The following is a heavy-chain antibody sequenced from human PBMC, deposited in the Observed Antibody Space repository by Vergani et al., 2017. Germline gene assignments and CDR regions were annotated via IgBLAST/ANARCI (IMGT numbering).Heavy chain of an antibody. CDR2: INPNSGGT. D-gene: IGHD2-2*02. Sequence: QVQLVQSGAEVKKPGSSVKVSCKTSGGTFKSNTFSWVRQAPGKGLEWMGWINPNSGGTNYAQKFQGRVTMTRDTSISTAYMELSRLRSDDTAVYYCARVYCSSTSCYIGYYYMDVWGKGTTVTVSS. V-gene: IGHV1-2*02. CDR3: ARVYCSSTSCYIGYYYMDV. J-gene: IGHJ6*03. CDR1: GGTFKSNT.